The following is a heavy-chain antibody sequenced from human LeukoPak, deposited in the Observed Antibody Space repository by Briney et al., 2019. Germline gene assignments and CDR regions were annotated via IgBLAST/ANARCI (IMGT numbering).Heavy chain of an antibody. V-gene: IGHV1-69*06. J-gene: IGHJ4*02. D-gene: IGHD3-10*01. CDR1: GGTFSSYA. Sequence: SVKVSCKASGGTFSSYAISWVRQAPGQGLEWMGGIIPIFGTANFAQKFQGRVTITADKSTSTAYMELSSLRSEDTAVYYRAREYYYGSGKSATFFDYWGQGTLVTVSS. CDR3: AREYYYGSGKSATFFDY. CDR2: IIPIFGTA.